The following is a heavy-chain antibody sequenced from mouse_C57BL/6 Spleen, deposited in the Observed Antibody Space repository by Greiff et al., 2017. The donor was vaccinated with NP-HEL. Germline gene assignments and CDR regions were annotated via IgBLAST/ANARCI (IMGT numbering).Heavy chain of an antibody. Sequence: QVQLQQSGAELVRPGTSVKVSCKASGYAFTNYLTEWVKQRPGQGLEWIGVINPGSGGTNYNEKFKGKATLTADKSSSTAYMQLSSLTSEDSAVYFCARRGYSNYVNYAMDYWGQGTSVTVSS. J-gene: IGHJ4*01. CDR3: ARRGYSNYVNYAMDY. CDR1: GYAFTNYL. D-gene: IGHD2-5*01. CDR2: INPGSGGT. V-gene: IGHV1-54*01.